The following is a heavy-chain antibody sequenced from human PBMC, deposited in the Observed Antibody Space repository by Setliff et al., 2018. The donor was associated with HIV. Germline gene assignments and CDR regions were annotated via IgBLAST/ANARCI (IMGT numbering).Heavy chain of an antibody. CDR1: GFTFTTYS. CDR3: ARDPGYSSGRYGLYYYYYMDV. CDR2: ISSSSSTI. V-gene: IGHV3-48*01. Sequence: GGSLRLSCADSGFTFTTYSMNWVRQTPGKGLEWVSYISSSSSTIYYADSVKGRFTISRDNAKNSLYLQMNSLRAEDTAVYYCARDPGYSSGRYGLYYYYYMDVWGKGTTVTVSS. D-gene: IGHD6-19*01. J-gene: IGHJ6*03.